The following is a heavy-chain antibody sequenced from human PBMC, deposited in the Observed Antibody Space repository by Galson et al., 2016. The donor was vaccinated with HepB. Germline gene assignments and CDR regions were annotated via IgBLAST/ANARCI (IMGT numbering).Heavy chain of an antibody. CDR2: ISGSGGIT. D-gene: IGHD6-19*01. CDR3: AKGRSYSNGFYYLDN. CDR1: GFSVSGHA. J-gene: IGHJ4*02. V-gene: IGHV3-23*01. Sequence: SLRLSCAASGFSVSGHAMSWVRQGPGKGLDWVSGISGSGGITYYGDSVKGRFTISRDDSKNTLFLQMNSLRAEDTAVYYCAKGRSYSNGFYYLDNWGRGTLVTVSS.